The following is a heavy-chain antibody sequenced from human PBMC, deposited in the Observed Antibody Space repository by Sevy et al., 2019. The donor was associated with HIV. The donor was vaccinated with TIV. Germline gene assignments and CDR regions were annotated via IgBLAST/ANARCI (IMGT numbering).Heavy chain of an antibody. D-gene: IGHD3-22*01. V-gene: IGHV3-30-3*01. CDR1: GFTFRSYT. CDR3: ARDNSGYFLFDY. Sequence: GGSLRLSCIASGFTFRSYTLHWVRQAPGKGLEWVALISQTYDGSKKYYIDSVQGRLTISRDNSKNTLYLQMDSLRPEHTAVYYCARDNSGYFLFDYWGQGTLVTVSS. CDR2: ISQTYDGSKK. J-gene: IGHJ4*02.